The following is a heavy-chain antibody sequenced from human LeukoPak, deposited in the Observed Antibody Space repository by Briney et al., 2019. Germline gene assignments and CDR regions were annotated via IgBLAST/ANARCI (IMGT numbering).Heavy chain of an antibody. CDR2: MSPNSGKT. D-gene: IGHD1-7*01. V-gene: IGHV1-8*01. J-gene: IGHJ6*03. CDR3: ARGNYPYYYYMDV. Sequence: ASVKVSCKPSGDTFTSYDINWVRQATGHGREWRGWMSPNSGKTGYAQKFQGRVTMTRNTSIRTAYMELSSLRSEDTAVYYCARGNYPYYYYMDVWGKGTTVTVSS. CDR1: GDTFTSYD.